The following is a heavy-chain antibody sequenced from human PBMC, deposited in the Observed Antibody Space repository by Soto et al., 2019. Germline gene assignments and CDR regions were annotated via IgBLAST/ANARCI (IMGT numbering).Heavy chain of an antibody. V-gene: IGHV1-69*13. J-gene: IGHJ5*02. D-gene: IGHD6-13*01. CDR1: GGTFSSYA. CDR3: ARSSESSSWPFYNWFDP. Sequence: SVKVSCKASGGTFSSYAISWVRQAPGQGLEWMGGIIPIFGTANYAQKFQGRVTITADESTSTAYMELSSLRSEDTAVYYCARSSESSSWPFYNWFDPWGQGTLVTVSS. CDR2: IIPIFGTA.